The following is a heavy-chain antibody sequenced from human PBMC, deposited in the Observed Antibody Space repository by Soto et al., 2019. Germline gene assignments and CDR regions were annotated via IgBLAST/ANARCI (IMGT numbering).Heavy chain of an antibody. CDR2: IYYSGST. J-gene: IGHJ6*02. CDR1: GGSISCYY. V-gene: IGHV4-59*01. CDR3: ARSRRVGMDV. Sequence: KASETLSLTCTVSGGSISCYYWSWIRQPPGKGLEWIGYIYYSGSTNYNPSLKSRVTISVDTSKNQFSLKLSSVTAADTAVYYCARSRRVGMDVWGQGTTVTVSS.